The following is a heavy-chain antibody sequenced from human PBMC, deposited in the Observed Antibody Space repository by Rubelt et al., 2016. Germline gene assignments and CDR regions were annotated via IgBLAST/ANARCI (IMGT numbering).Heavy chain of an antibody. V-gene: IGHV3-23*01. D-gene: IGHD1-7*01. Sequence: EVQLLESGGGLVQPGGSLRLSCAASGFTFSSYAMSWVRQAPGKGLEWVSAISGSGGSTYYADSVKGRLTISRDNSKNTLYLQMNSLRAEDTAVYYCAKDQLELNYYYYYGMDVWGQGTTVTVSS. J-gene: IGHJ6*02. CDR2: ISGSGGST. CDR3: AKDQLELNYYYYYGMDV. CDR1: GFTFSSYA.